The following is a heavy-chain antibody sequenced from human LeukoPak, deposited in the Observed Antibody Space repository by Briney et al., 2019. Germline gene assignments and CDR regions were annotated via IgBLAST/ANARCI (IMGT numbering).Heavy chain of an antibody. V-gene: IGHV3-53*01. CDR1: GFTVSSSS. J-gene: IGHJ4*02. CDR2: IYTTGNT. CDR3: ARRAGDYSHPYDY. D-gene: IGHD3-22*01. Sequence: PGGSLRLSCTVSGFTVSSSSMSWVRQAPGKGLEWVSFIYTTGNTHNSDSVKGRFTISRDSSKNTLYLQMNSLRAEDTAVYYCARRAGDYSHPYDYWGQGTLVTVSS.